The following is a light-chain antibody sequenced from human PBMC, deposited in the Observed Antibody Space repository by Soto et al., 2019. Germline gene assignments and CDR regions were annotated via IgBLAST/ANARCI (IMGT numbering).Light chain of an antibody. CDR2: KAS. CDR1: QSISSW. Sequence: DIQLTQSPSLLSASIGDRVTITCRASQSISSWLAWYQQKPGRAPKLLIYKASSLESGVPSRFSGSGSGTEFTLTISSLQPDDFATYYCQQYNSQWTFGQGTKVDIK. V-gene: IGKV1-5*03. CDR3: QQYNSQWT. J-gene: IGKJ1*01.